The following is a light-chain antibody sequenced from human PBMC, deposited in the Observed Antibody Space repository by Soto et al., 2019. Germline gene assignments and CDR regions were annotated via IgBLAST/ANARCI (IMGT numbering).Light chain of an antibody. CDR2: AAS. CDR1: QNIKWY. V-gene: IGKV1-39*01. CDR3: QQSYSAPLT. J-gene: IGKJ4*01. Sequence: DIPMTQSPPSPSASVGDKVNITFRGSQNIKWYLSWYQQGPGKAPKLLIYAASRLQSGVPSRFSGSGSGTDFNFTIAGLQPEDFATFYCQQSYSAPLTFGGGTKVDIK.